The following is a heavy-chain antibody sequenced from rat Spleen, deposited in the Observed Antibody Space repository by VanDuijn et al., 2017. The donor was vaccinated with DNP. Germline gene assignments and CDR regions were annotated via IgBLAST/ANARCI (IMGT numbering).Heavy chain of an antibody. CDR3: ARLGRLRPYWYFDF. Sequence: EVQLVESGGDLVQPGRSLKLSCVASGFTFNNYWMTWIRQVPGKGLEWVASITSSGGSTYYPDSVKGRCTISRDDAESSLYLQMNSLKSEDTATYYGARLGRLRPYWYFDFWGPGTMVTVSS. J-gene: IGHJ1*01. V-gene: IGHV5-31*01. CDR2: ITSSGGST. CDR1: GFTFNNYW. D-gene: IGHD1-11*01.